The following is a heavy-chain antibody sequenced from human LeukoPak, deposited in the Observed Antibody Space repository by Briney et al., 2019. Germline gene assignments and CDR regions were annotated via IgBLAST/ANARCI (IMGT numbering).Heavy chain of an antibody. Sequence: PSETLSLTCTVSGGSISSYYWSWIRQPPGKGLEWIGYIYYSGSTNYNASLKSRVTISVDTSKNQFSLKLSSVTAADTAVYYCARHAPGSSGYYFKFDYWGQGTLVTVSS. CDR2: IYYSGST. J-gene: IGHJ4*02. V-gene: IGHV4-59*08. CDR1: GGSISSYY. CDR3: ARHAPGSSGYYFKFDY. D-gene: IGHD3-22*01.